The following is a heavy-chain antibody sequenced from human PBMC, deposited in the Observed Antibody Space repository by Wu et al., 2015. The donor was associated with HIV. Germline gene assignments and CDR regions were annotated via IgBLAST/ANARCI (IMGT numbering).Heavy chain of an antibody. CDR1: GYTFTGYY. V-gene: IGHV1-2*02. J-gene: IGHJ4*02. CDR2: INPSGGAT. CDR3: ARDATPITTEFDY. D-gene: IGHD4-11*01. Sequence: QVQLVQSEAEVKKPGASVKVSCKASGYTFTGYYMHWVRQAPGQGLEWMAWINPSGGATIYAEAFEGRVTVTTDTSMKTVYMELESLTSGDTAMYFCARDATPITTEFDYWGQGTLITVSS.